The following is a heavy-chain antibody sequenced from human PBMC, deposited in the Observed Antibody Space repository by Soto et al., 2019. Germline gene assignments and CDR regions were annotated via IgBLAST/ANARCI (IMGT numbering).Heavy chain of an antibody. Sequence: HPGGSLRLSCTASGFTFGDYAMSWFRQAPGKGLEWVGFIRSKAYGGTTEYAASVKGRFTISRDDSKSIAYLQMNSLKTEDTAVYYCTRGTYYDFWSGYYGDYYYYMDVWGKGTTVTVSS. D-gene: IGHD3-3*01. J-gene: IGHJ6*03. CDR2: IRSKAYGGTT. V-gene: IGHV3-49*03. CDR1: GFTFGDYA. CDR3: TRGTYYDFWSGYYGDYYYYMDV.